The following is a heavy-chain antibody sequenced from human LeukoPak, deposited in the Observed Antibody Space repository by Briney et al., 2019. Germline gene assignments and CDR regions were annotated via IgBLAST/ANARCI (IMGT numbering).Heavy chain of an antibody. D-gene: IGHD5-24*01. CDR3: ARYEEKATHFDY. V-gene: IGHV4-59*01. J-gene: IGHJ4*02. CDR2: IYYSGST. Sequence: SETLSLTCTVSGGSISSYYWSWIRQPPGKGLEWIGYIYYSGSTNYDPSLKSRVTISVDTSKNQFSLKPSSVTAADTAVYYCARYEEKATHFDYWGQGTLVTVSS. CDR1: GGSISSYY.